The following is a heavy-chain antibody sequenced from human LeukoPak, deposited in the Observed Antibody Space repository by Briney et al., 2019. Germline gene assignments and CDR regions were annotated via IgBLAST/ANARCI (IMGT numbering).Heavy chain of an antibody. CDR2: INWNGGST. V-gene: IGHV3-20*04. CDR1: GFTFDDYG. CDR3: ARVERYAPYYYYMDV. Sequence: GGSLRLSCAASGFTFDDYGMSWVRQAPGKGLEWVSGINWNGGSTGYADSVKGRFTISRDNAKNSLYLQMNSLRAEDTALYYCARVERYAPYYYYMDVWGKGTTVTVSS. D-gene: IGHD3-9*01. J-gene: IGHJ6*03.